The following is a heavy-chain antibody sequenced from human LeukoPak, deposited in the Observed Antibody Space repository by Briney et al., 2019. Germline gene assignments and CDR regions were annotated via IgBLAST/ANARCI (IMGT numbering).Heavy chain of an antibody. Sequence: PGGSLRLSCAASGFTFSTYAMNWVRQAPGKGLEWVSAITGSGGDTYYADSVKGRFTISRDNSKNTLSLQMNSLRAEDTAVYYCAKDETYSWGQETLVTVSS. J-gene: IGHJ4*02. V-gene: IGHV3-23*01. CDR3: AKDETYS. CDR2: ITGSGGDT. CDR1: GFTFSTYA.